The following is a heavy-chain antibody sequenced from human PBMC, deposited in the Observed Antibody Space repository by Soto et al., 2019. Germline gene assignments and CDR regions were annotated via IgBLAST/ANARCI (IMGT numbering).Heavy chain of an antibody. Sequence: ASVKVSGKASGYTFTSYDINWVRQATGQGREWMGWMNPNSGNTGYAQKFQGRVTMTRNTSISTAYMELSSLRSEDTAVYYCARVALPESTRGYSPKKIHYGMDVWGQGTTVTVSS. CDR1: GYTFTSYD. V-gene: IGHV1-8*01. J-gene: IGHJ6*02. CDR2: MNPNSGNT. CDR3: ARVALPESTRGYSPKKIHYGMDV. D-gene: IGHD5-18*01.